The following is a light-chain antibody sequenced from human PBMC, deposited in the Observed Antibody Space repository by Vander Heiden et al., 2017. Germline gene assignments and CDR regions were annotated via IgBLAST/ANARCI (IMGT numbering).Light chain of an antibody. CDR3: QQYDNWPPLT. J-gene: IGKJ4*01. CDR1: QSVSSN. V-gene: IGKV3-15*01. CDR2: GAS. Sequence: EIVMTQSPATLSVSPGERATLSCRASQSVSSNLAWYQLKPGQSPRLLIYGASTRATGIPARFSGSGSGTEFTLTISRLQSEDFAIYYCQQYDNWPPLTFGGGTRVEIK.